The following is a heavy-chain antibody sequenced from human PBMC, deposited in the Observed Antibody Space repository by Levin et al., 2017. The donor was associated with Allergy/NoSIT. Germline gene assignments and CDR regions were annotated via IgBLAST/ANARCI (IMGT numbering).Heavy chain of an antibody. CDR1: GFTFSSYG. J-gene: IGHJ4*02. V-gene: IGHV3-30*18. CDR3: AKEFRYSEAVSY. D-gene: IGHD5-12*01. CDR2: ISYDGSNK. Sequence: GESLKISCAASGFTFSSYGMHWVRQAPGKGLEWVAVISYDGSNKYYADSVKGRFTISRDNSKNTLYLQMNSLRAEDTAVYYCAKEFRYSEAVSYWGQGTLVTVSS.